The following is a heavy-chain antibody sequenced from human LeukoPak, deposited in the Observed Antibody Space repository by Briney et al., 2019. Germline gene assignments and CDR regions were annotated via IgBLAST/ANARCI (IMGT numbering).Heavy chain of an antibody. D-gene: IGHD3-22*01. Sequence: SETLSLTCTASGGSITRYYWSWIRRPPGKGLEWIGYISYSGGTDYNPSLKGRLTISMDTSKSQFSLKLSSVTAADSATYYCARPYDTSGYFYALDVWGQGTMVTVAA. CDR2: ISYSGGT. CDR3: ARPYDTSGYFYALDV. J-gene: IGHJ3*01. V-gene: IGHV4-59*08. CDR1: GGSITRYY.